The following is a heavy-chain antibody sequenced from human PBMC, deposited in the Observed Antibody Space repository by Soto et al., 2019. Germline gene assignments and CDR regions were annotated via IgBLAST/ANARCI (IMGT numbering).Heavy chain of an antibody. CDR3: AKDFSSGWYGYYYYYGMDV. Sequence: GGSLRLSCAASRFTFSSYGMHWVRQAPGKGLEWVAVISYDGSNKYYADSVKGRFTISRDNSKNTLYLQMNSLRAEDTAVYYCAKDFSSGWYGYYYYYGMDVWGQGTTVTVSS. J-gene: IGHJ6*02. CDR2: ISYDGSNK. D-gene: IGHD6-19*01. V-gene: IGHV3-30*18. CDR1: RFTFSSYG.